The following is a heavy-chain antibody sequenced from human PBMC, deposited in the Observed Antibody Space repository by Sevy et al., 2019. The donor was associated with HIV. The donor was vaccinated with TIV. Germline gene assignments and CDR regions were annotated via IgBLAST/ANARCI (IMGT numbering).Heavy chain of an antibody. Sequence: SETLSLTCTVSGGSISSSSYNWGWIRQPPGKGLEWIGSIYYSGSTYYNPSLKSRVTISVDTSKNQFSLKLSSVTAADTAVYYCAGTYDSSVIDAFDIWGQGTMVTVSS. CDR2: IYYSGST. D-gene: IGHD3-22*01. J-gene: IGHJ3*02. CDR3: AGTYDSSVIDAFDI. CDR1: GGSISSSSYN. V-gene: IGHV4-39*01.